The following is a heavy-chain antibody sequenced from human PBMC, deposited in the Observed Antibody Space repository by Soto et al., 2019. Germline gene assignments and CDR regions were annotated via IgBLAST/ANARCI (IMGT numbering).Heavy chain of an antibody. CDR1: GGSISSYY. V-gene: IGHV4-59*01. J-gene: IGHJ5*02. CDR3: ASLGGFGELLGWFDP. CDR2: IYYSGST. D-gene: IGHD3-10*01. Sequence: QVQLQESGPGLVKPSETLSLTCTVSGGSISSYYWSWIRQPPGKGLEWIGYIYYSGSTNYNPSLKSRVTISVDTSKNQFSLKLSSVTAADTAVYYCASLGGFGELLGWFDPWGQGTLVTVSS.